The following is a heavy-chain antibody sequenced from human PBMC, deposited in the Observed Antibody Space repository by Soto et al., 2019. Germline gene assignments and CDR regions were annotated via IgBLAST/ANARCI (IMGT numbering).Heavy chain of an antibody. J-gene: IGHJ3*02. CDR1: GFTFNDYA. CDR2: INWNGNTK. V-gene: IGHV3-9*01. D-gene: IGHD4-17*01. Sequence: EVQLVESGGGLVQPGRSLRLSCAASGFTFNDYAMHWVRQPPGKGLEWVSGINWNGNTKDYADSVKGRFTIARDNAKNSLYLQLNSPRAEDTALNYCAKQRATVTTTNPYDMWCHGTVVTGSS. CDR3: AKQRATVTTTNPYDM.